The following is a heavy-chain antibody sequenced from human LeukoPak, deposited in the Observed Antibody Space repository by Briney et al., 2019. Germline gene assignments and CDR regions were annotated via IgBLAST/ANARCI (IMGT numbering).Heavy chain of an antibody. Sequence: PSETLSLTCTVSGGSVSSGSYYWSWIRQPPGKGLEWIGYIYYSGSTNYNPSLKSRVTISVDTSKNQFSLKLSSVTAAGTAVYYCARDFSVYYGSGAPGWFDPWGQGTLVTVSS. CDR1: GGSVSSGSYY. J-gene: IGHJ5*02. CDR3: ARDFSVYYGSGAPGWFDP. D-gene: IGHD3-10*01. V-gene: IGHV4-61*01. CDR2: IYYSGST.